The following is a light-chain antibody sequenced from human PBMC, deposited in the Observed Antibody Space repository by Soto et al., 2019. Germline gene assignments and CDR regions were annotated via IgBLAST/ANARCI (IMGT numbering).Light chain of an antibody. Sequence: SYELTQLPSVSVAPGKTARITCGGNNIGSKSVHWYQQKPGQAPVLVIYYDSDRPSGIPERFSGSNSGNTATLTISRVEAGDEADYYCQVWDSSSDQGVFGAGTKRTVL. CDR2: YDS. CDR1: NIGSKS. CDR3: QVWDSSSDQGV. V-gene: IGLV3-21*04. J-gene: IGLJ3*02.